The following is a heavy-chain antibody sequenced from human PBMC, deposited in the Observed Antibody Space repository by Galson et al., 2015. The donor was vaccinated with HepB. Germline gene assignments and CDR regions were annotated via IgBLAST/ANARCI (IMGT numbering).Heavy chain of an antibody. D-gene: IGHD3-3*01. CDR1: GYSFASYW. CDR2: IDPSDSYT. J-gene: IGHJ5*02. Sequence: QSGAEVKKPGESLRISCKGSGYSFASYWINWVRQMPGKGLEWMGRIDPSDSYTNYSPSFQGHVTMSVDKSINTAYLQWSSLKASDTAMYYCARQTSFWSGYYSWGQGTLATVSS. CDR3: ARQTSFWSGYYS. V-gene: IGHV5-10-1*01.